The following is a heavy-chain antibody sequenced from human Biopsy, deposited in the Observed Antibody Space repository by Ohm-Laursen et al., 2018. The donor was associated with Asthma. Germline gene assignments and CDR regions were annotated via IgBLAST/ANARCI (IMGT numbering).Heavy chain of an antibody. CDR2: IWYDGSNK. Sequence: LTLTSAASGFTFSSYGMHWVRQAPGKGLEWVAVIWYDGSNKYYADSVKGRFTISRDNSKNTLYLQMNSLRAEDTAVYYCAKWDTYYDFWSGYYTRYNYYYYGMDVWGQGTTVTVSS. CDR3: AKWDTYYDFWSGYYTRYNYYYYGMDV. D-gene: IGHD3-3*01. CDR1: GFTFSSYG. J-gene: IGHJ6*02. V-gene: IGHV3-33*06.